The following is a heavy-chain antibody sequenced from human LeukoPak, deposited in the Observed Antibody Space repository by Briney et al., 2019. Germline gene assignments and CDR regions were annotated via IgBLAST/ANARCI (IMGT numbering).Heavy chain of an antibody. J-gene: IGHJ4*02. CDR1: GGSISSYY. CDR3: ARDSGGPYDSSGFDY. Sequence: SETLSLTCSISGGSISSYYWNWIRQSPGKVLEWIGYIFYSGTTNYNPSLKSRVTISVDTSKNQLSLKLNSVTAADTAVYYCARDSGGPYDSSGFDYWGQGTLVTVSS. D-gene: IGHD3-22*01. V-gene: IGHV4-59*01. CDR2: IFYSGTT.